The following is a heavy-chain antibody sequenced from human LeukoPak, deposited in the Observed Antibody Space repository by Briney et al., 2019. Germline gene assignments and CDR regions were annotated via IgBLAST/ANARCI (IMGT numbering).Heavy chain of an antibody. Sequence: GASVKVSCKASGYTFTSYDINWVRQATGQGLEWMGWMSPNSGYTGYAQKFQGRVTMTRDTSISTAYMELSSLRSEDTAVYYCARDYGANSGWFDPRGQGTLVTVSS. CDR3: ARDYGANSGWFDP. D-gene: IGHD4-23*01. J-gene: IGHJ5*02. CDR1: GYTFTSYD. CDR2: MSPNSGYT. V-gene: IGHV1-8*01.